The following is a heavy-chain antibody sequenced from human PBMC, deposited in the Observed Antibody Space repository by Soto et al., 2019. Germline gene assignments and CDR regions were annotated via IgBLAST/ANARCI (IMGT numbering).Heavy chain of an antibody. J-gene: IGHJ4*02. D-gene: IGHD6-19*01. CDR1: GLTLNSFA. Sequence: QVHLVESGGGVVQAGRSLRLSCTASGLTLNSFAIHWVRQAPGKGLEWVSVISEDGGNKYFAESVRGRFLIWRDNSKNTVYLQMNSLRLEDTAVYFCARRLTRTVSALGYWGQGTLVSVSS. CDR2: ISEDGGNK. CDR3: ARRLTRTVSALGY. V-gene: IGHV3-30-3*01.